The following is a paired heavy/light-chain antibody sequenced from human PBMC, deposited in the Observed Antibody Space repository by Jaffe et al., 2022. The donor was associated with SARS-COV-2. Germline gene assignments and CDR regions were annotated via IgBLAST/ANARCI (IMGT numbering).Light chain of an antibody. CDR2: KAS. Sequence: DIQMTQSPSTLSASVGDRVTISCRASHSISSWLAWYQQKPGKAPKVLIYKASDLQSGVPSRFSGSGSGTEFTLTISSLQPDDFATYYCQQYNTYPFTFGQGTKLEI. CDR3: QQYNTYPFT. J-gene: IGKJ2*01. CDR1: HSISSW. V-gene: IGKV1-5*03.
Heavy chain of an antibody. CDR2: IYFSGNT. Sequence: QVQLQESGPGLVKPSETLSLTCTVSGGSVSSGSYYWSWIRQPPGKGLEWIGYIYFSGNTHYNPSLESRVTMSLDTSKNQFSLKLASVTAADTAVYYCARDWKSDYYASGSWFDPWGQGTLVTVSS. CDR1: GGSVSSGSYY. CDR3: ARDWKSDYYASGSWFDP. J-gene: IGHJ5*02. D-gene: IGHD3-10*01. V-gene: IGHV4-61*01.